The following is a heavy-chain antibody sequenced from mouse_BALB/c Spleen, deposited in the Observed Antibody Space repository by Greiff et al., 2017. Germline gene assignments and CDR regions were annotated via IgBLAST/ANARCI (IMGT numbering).Heavy chain of an antibody. V-gene: IGHV5-17*02. D-gene: IGHD1-2*01. Sequence: EVHLVESGGGLVQPGGSRKLSCAASGFTFSSFGMHWVRQAPEKGLEWVAYISSGSSTIYYADTVKGRFTISRDNPKNTLFLQMTSLRSEDTAMYYCARDYGYQDAMDYWGQGTSVTVSS. J-gene: IGHJ4*01. CDR1: GFTFSSFG. CDR2: ISSGSSTI. CDR3: ARDYGYQDAMDY.